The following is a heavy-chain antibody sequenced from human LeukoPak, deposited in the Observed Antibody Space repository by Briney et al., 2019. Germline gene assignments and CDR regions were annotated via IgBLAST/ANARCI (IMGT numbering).Heavy chain of an antibody. CDR3: AKDWTDDEALDY. J-gene: IGHJ4*02. V-gene: IGHV3-30*18. CDR2: ISYDRSNN. CDR1: GFPLSSYD. D-gene: IGHD3/OR15-3a*01. Sequence: PGGSLTLSCAASGFPLSSYDMQWVRQSPGKGLEWLVVISYDRSNNYYTASVNGRIPISRDNSKNTCYLTMYRLRAEDTAVYHCAKDWTDDEALDYWGQETLVTASS.